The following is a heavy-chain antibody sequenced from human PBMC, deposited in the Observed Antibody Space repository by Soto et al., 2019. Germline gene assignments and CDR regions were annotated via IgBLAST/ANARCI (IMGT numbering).Heavy chain of an antibody. CDR1: EFTFSNYA. D-gene: IGHD3-22*01. CDR3: AKNPGYYYDSTGYHFDY. V-gene: IGHV3-23*01. Sequence: PGGSLRLSCAASEFTFSNYAMSWVRQAPGKGLEWVSAISYGGGTTYYADSVKGRFTISRDNSKNTLYLQVNSLRAEDTAVYYCAKNPGYYYDSTGYHFDYWGQGT. J-gene: IGHJ4*02. CDR2: ISYGGGTT.